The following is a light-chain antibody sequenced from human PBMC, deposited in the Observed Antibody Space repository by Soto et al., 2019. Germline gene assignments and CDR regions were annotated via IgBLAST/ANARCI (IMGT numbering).Light chain of an antibody. CDR2: ATS. CDR3: VQHNSYPRT. CDR1: QGIGGD. V-gene: IGKV1-17*01. Sequence: DIQMTQSPSSLSASVGDRVTITCRASQGIGGDAGWYQQKPGKPPKRLLYATSTLQSGIPPRFSGGWFGTEFTLTISSLQPEDFATYYCVQHNSYPRTFGQGTRVEMK. J-gene: IGKJ1*01.